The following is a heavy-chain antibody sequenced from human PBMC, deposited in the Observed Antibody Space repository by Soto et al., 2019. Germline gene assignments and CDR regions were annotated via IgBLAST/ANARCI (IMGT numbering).Heavy chain of an antibody. CDR3: ARDLVAVAGYIDY. CDR2: ISAYNGNT. D-gene: IGHD6-19*01. V-gene: IGHV1-18*04. Sequence: ASVKGSCKASGYTFTMYGISCGLQPPGQGLDWMGCISAYNGNTNYAQKLQGRVTMTTDTSTSTAYMKLRSLRSDDTAVYYCARDLVAVAGYIDYWGQGTLVTVSS. J-gene: IGHJ4*02. CDR1: GYTFTMYG.